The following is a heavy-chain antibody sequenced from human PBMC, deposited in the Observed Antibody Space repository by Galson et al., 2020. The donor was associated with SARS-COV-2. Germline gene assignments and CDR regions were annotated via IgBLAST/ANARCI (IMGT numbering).Heavy chain of an antibody. Sequence: GGSLRLSCAASGFTFSSYGMHWVRQAPGKGLEWVAVIWYDGSNKYYADSVKGRFTISRDNSKNTLYLQMNSLRAEDTAVYYCAKDRNLGYCSSTSCYWGSYYFDYWGQGTLVTVSS. J-gene: IGHJ4*02. CDR3: AKDRNLGYCSSTSCYWGSYYFDY. D-gene: IGHD2-2*01. CDR1: GFTFSSYG. CDR2: IWYDGSNK. V-gene: IGHV3-33*06.